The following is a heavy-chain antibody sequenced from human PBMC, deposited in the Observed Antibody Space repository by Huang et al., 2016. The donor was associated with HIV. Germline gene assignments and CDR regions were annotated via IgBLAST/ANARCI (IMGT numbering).Heavy chain of an antibody. J-gene: IGHJ4*02. CDR1: GFTFNKFD. CDR2: IAYDGSRK. CDR3: AKDGRGSGTYYDYFEY. Sequence: QVQLVESGGGVVQPGRSLRLSCAAFGFTFNKFDMHWVRQARGKGLEWVAIIAYDGSRKYHADSVKGRFTISRDNSKNTVYRQMNSLRVEDTAVYYCAKDGRGSGTYYDYFEYWGQGTLVTVSS. V-gene: IGHV3-30*18. D-gene: IGHD1-26*01.